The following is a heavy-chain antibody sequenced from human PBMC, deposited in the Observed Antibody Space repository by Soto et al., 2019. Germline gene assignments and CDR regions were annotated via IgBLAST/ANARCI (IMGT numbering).Heavy chain of an antibody. Sequence: SETLSLTYTVYGGSISSYYWSWIRQPAGKGLEWIGRIYTSGSTNYNPSLKSRVTMSVDTSKNQFSLKLSSVTAADTAVYYCARVGAVWMGGYGMDVWGQGTTVTVSS. J-gene: IGHJ6*02. V-gene: IGHV4-4*07. CDR2: IYTSGST. CDR1: GGSISSYY. CDR3: ARVGAVWMGGYGMDV. D-gene: IGHD6-19*01.